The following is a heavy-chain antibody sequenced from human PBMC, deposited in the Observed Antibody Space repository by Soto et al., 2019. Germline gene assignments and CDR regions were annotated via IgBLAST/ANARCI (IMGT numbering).Heavy chain of an antibody. Sequence: GGSLRLSCVASGFTFRSHGMHWVRQAPGKGLEWLAGIWYDGSKDDYAESVKGRFAISRDNSKNTLFLQMDSLRAEDTAVYYCARDTWIVGNIGCFDLWGQGTPVTVSS. D-gene: IGHD2-2*03. V-gene: IGHV3-33*01. CDR2: IWYDGSKD. J-gene: IGHJ4*02. CDR3: ARDTWIVGNIGCFDL. CDR1: GFTFRSHG.